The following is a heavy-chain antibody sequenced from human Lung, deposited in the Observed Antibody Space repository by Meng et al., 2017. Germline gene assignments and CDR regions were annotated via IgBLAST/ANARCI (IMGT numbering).Heavy chain of an antibody. Sequence: VGSWGGLGQGGGSLEMLRKTLGSHFPHLRLGLGPSGSREGAGGVATISNNGDTHYADSMTGRFIISRDDSRNTLYLHVSSLRVEDTAMYYCARDCCSENGPIDHWGQGALVTVSS. CDR1: SHFPHLR. D-gene: IGHD2-15*01. J-gene: IGHJ4*02. V-gene: IGHV3-23*04. CDR2: ISNNGDT. CDR3: ARDCCSENGPIDH.